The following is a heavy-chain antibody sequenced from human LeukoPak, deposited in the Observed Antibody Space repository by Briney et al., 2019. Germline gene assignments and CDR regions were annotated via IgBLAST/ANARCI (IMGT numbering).Heavy chain of an antibody. J-gene: IGHJ4*02. CDR2: VSYSGDT. D-gene: IGHD3-10*01. CDR1: GGSISGHF. V-gene: IGHV4-59*11. Sequence: SETLSLTCTVSGGSISGHFWSWIRQPPGKGLEWIGFVSYSGDTNYSPSFNGRVTISLDTSKSQFSLNLNSVTAADTAVYYCARGSYGSGSYWLYYWGQGTLVTVSS. CDR3: ARGSYGSGSYWLYY.